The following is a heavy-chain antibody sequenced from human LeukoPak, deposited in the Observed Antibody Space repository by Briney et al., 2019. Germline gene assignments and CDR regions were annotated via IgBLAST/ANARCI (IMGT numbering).Heavy chain of an antibody. D-gene: IGHD6-19*01. J-gene: IGHJ6*02. CDR1: GFTFSSYW. CDR2: INPDGSST. V-gene: IGHV3-74*01. Sequence: GGSLRLSCAASGFTFSSYWMHWVRQAPGKGLVWVSRINPDGSSTTYADSVKDLFAISRDNARNTLYLQMNSLRAEDTAVYYCARARRYSSGWSSYYYRMDVWGQGTTVTVSS. CDR3: ARARRYSSGWSSYYYRMDV.